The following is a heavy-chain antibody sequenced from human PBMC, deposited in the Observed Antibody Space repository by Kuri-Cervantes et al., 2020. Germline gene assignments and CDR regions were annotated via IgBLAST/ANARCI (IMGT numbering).Heavy chain of an antibody. CDR1: GGSVSSGSYY. D-gene: IGHD2-15*01. Sequence: SETLSLTCTVSGGSVSSGSYYWSWIRQPPGKGLEWIGYIYYSGSTNYNPSLKSRVTISVDTSKNQFSLKLSSVTAADTAVYYCARLISGYYYYGMDVWGQGTTVTVSS. CDR2: IYYSGST. V-gene: IGHV4-61*01. CDR3: ARLISGYYYYGMDV. J-gene: IGHJ6*02.